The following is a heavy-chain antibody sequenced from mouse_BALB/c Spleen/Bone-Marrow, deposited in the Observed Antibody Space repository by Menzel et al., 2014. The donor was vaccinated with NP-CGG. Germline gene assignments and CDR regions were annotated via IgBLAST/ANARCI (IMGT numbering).Heavy chain of an antibody. CDR3: AKNRGDGYFDY. D-gene: IGHD3-1*01. V-gene: IGHV2-5*01. CDR1: GFSLTTYG. CDR2: IWKNGNT. J-gene: IGHJ2*01. Sequence: QVQLQQPGPGLVQPSQSLSITCTVSGFSLTTYGVHWVRQSPGKGLEWLGVIWKNGNTDYNAPFVSRLSITKDNSKSQVFFKMNSLQADDTAIYYCAKNRGDGYFDYWGQGTTLTVSS.